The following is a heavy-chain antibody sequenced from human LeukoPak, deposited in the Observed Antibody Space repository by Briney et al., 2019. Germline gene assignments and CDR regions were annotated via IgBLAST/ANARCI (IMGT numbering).Heavy chain of an antibody. CDR3: ARDPSTRYYSDY. D-gene: IGHD3-16*02. CDR2: IDPNSGGT. V-gene: IGHV1-2*02. J-gene: IGHJ4*02. CDR1: GYTFTGYY. Sequence: ASVRVSCKASGYTFTGYYMPWVRQAPGQGLEWMGWIDPNSGGTKFAQYFQGRVTMTRDTSISTAYMELSRLTSDDTAVYFCARDPSTRYYSDYWGQGTLVTVSS.